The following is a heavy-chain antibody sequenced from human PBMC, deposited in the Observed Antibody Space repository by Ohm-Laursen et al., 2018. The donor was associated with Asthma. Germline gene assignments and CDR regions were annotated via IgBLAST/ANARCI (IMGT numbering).Heavy chain of an antibody. D-gene: IGHD6-13*01. CDR1: GFTFSNHW. CDR2: INQDGSIW. CDR3: ARRAAAGDWFDP. V-gene: IGHV3-7*02. J-gene: IGHJ5*02. Sequence: SLRLSCAASGFTFSNHWMTWVRQAPGRGLEWVANINQDGSIWGYVDSVKGRFAISRDNAHNSLYLQMNSLRAEDTAVYYRARRAAAGDWFDPWGQGTLVTVSS.